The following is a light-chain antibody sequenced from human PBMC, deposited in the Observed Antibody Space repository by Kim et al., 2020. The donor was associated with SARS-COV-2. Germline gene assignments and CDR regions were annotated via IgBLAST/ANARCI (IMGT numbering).Light chain of an antibody. CDR2: GRN. CDR1: TLRSHY. V-gene: IGLV3-19*01. CDR3: NSRDRSTNQLV. Sequence: LRQTVRITCQGHTLRSHYATWDQQKPGQDPVVVIYGRNDRLSGIPDRFSGSSTGDTASLTINGAQAEDEADYYCNSRDRSTNQLVFGGETQLTV. J-gene: IGLJ2*01.